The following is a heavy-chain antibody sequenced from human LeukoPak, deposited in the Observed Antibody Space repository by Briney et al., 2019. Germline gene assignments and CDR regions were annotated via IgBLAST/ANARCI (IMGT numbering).Heavy chain of an antibody. CDR2: INQDGSEK. CDR1: GFTFSTYW. Sequence: GGSLRLSCTASGFTFSTYWMGWVRQAPGKGLEWVANINQDGSEKYYVDSLKGRFTISRDNAKNSPYLQMNSLRVEDTAVYYCARDAAVFDYWGQGTLVTVSS. CDR3: ARDAAVFDY. J-gene: IGHJ4*02. V-gene: IGHV3-7*01. D-gene: IGHD6-25*01.